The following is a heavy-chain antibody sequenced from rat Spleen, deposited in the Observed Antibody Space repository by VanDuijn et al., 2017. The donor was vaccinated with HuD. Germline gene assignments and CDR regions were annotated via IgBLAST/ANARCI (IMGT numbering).Heavy chain of an antibody. Sequence: ESGGGLVQPGRSLKLSCAASGFTFSNYGMAWVRQAPTRGLEWVAAISYDGSRTYYRDSVKGRFTVSRDNAKNTLYLQMDSLRSEDTATYYCARHGIPFAYWGQGTLVTVSS. CDR3: ARHGIPFAY. D-gene: IGHD4-2*01. V-gene: IGHV5-29*01. CDR2: ISYDGSRT. CDR1: GFTFSNYG. J-gene: IGHJ3*01.